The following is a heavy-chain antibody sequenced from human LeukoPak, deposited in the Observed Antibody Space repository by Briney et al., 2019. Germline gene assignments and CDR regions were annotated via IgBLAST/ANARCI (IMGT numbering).Heavy chain of an antibody. CDR2: IYYSGST. V-gene: IGHV4-39*01. Sequence: PSETLSLTCTVSGGSISSSSYYWGWIRQPPGKGLEWIGSIYYSGSTYYNPSLKSRVTISVDTSKNQFSLKLSSVTAADTAVYYCAKSSSSWTEFDYWGQGTLVTVSS. J-gene: IGHJ4*02. CDR1: GGSISSSSYY. CDR3: AKSSSSWTEFDY. D-gene: IGHD6-13*01.